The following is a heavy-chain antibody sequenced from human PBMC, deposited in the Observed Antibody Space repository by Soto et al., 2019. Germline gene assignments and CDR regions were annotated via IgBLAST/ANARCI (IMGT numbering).Heavy chain of an antibody. J-gene: IGHJ4*02. D-gene: IGHD3-22*01. CDR2: ISYDGSNK. V-gene: IGHV3-30-3*01. Sequence: PGGSLRLSCAASGFTFSSYAMHWVRRAPGKGLEWVAVISYDGSNKYYADSVKGRFTISRDNSKNTLYLQMNSLRAEDTAVYYCARDGASDYDSSGYYTLPDYWGQGTLVTVSS. CDR1: GFTFSSYA. CDR3: ARDGASDYDSSGYYTLPDY.